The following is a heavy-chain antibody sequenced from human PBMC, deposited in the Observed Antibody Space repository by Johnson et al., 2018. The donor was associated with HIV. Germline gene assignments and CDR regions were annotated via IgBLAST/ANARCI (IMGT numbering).Heavy chain of an antibody. J-gene: IGHJ3*01. Sequence: VQLVESGGGVVQPGRSLRLSCAASGFTFDDYAMNWVRQAPGKGLEWVSGINWNSGSIAYADSVKGRFTISRDNAKNSMYLQMNSLRVEDTALYYCVRDTGYCSGGRCDDAFDVWGQGTVVTVSS. CDR1: GFTFDDYA. CDR3: VRDTGYCSGGRCDDAFDV. V-gene: IGHV3-9*01. CDR2: INWNSGSI. D-gene: IGHD2-15*01.